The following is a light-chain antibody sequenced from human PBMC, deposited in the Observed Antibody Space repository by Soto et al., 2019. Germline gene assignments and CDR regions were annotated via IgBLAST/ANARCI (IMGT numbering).Light chain of an antibody. J-gene: IGKJ1*01. V-gene: IGKV1-39*01. CDR2: GAS. Sequence: DIQMTQSPSSLSASVGDRVTITYRASQSISTYLTLYQQKPRKAPKDLMYGASRLQSGVLAGFRGSGSGTNFTLTSSCLQPEDFSTYYGRQDYNYPWTFGQGTKVDI. CDR3: RQDYNYPWT. CDR1: QSISTY.